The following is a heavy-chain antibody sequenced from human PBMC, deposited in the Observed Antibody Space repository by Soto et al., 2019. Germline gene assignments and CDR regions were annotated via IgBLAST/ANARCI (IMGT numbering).Heavy chain of an antibody. J-gene: IGHJ3*02. CDR2: INAGNGNT. CDR1: GYTFSSYA. CDR3: AIIDYGDYVYAFDI. D-gene: IGHD4-17*01. Sequence: ASVKVSCKASGYTFSSYAMHWVRQAPGQRLEWMGWINAGNGNTKYSQKFQGRVTITRDTSASTAYMELSSLRSDDTAVYYCAIIDYGDYVYAFDIWGQGTMVTVSS. V-gene: IGHV1-3*01.